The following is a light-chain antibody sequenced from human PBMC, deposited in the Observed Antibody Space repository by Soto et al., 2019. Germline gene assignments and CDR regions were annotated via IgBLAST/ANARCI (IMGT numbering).Light chain of an antibody. CDR2: KVS. CDR1: QSLVYSDGNTF. CDR3: MQGTHWPPI. V-gene: IGKV2-30*01. Sequence: DVVMTLSPLSLPVTLGQPASISCRSNQSLVYSDGNTFLSWFQQRPGQSPRRLIYKVSNRDSGVPDRFSGSGSGTDFTLKITRVEAEDVGVYYCMQGTHWPPIFGPGTKVDIK. J-gene: IGKJ3*01.